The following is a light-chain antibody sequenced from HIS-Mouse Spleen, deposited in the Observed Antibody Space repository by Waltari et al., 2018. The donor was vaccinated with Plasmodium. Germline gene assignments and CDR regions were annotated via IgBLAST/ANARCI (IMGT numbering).Light chain of an antibody. J-gene: IGKJ5*01. V-gene: IGKV6-21*01. CDR1: QSIGSS. Sequence: DIVLTQSPDFQSVTPKEKVTITCRASQSIGSSLHWYQQKPDQSPKLLIKYASQSFSGVPSRFSGSGSGTDFTLTISSLQPEDFATYYCLQHNSYPITFGQGTRLEIK. CDR2: YAS. CDR3: LQHNSYPIT.